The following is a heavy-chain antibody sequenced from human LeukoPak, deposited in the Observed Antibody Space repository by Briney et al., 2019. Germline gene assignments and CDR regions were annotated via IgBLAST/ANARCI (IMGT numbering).Heavy chain of an antibody. CDR2: MHYSGNS. J-gene: IGHJ5*02. V-gene: IGHV4-39*02. CDR3: ARYSSSSGWFDP. Sequence: TSETLSLTCTVSGGSLSISDYYWGWIRQSPGRGLEWIGSMHYSGNSQYNPSLNSRVTISVDTSKNHFSLKLTSVTAADTAVYYCARYSSSSGWFDPWGLGTLVTVSS. D-gene: IGHD6-6*01. CDR1: GGSLSISDYY.